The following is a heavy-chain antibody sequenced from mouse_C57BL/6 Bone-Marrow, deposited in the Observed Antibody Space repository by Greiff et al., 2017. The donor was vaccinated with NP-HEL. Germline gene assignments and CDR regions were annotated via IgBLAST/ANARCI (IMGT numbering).Heavy chain of an antibody. J-gene: IGHJ1*03. CDR1: GFTFSDYY. CDR2: ISNGGGST. CDR3: AREGNYRYFDV. V-gene: IGHV5-12*01. Sequence: EVQVVESGGGLVQPGGSLKLSCAASGFTFSDYYMYWVRQTPEKRLEWVAYISNGGGSTYYPDTVKGRFTISRDNAKNTLYLQMSRLKSEDTAVYYCAREGNYRYFDVWGTGTTVTVAS.